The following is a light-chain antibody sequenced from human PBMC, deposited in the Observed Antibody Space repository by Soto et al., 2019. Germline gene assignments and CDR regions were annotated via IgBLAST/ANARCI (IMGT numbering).Light chain of an antibody. CDR3: QQYNTYLWT. V-gene: IGKV3-15*01. CDR2: GAS. CDR1: QSINAH. J-gene: IGKJ1*01. Sequence: EVVMTQSPATLSVSPGERVTLSCRASQSINAHLALYQQKPDQAPRLLIHGASTRATGIPARFSGSVYGTEFILSISSLQSADFAVYYCQQYNTYLWTFGQGTKVEIQ.